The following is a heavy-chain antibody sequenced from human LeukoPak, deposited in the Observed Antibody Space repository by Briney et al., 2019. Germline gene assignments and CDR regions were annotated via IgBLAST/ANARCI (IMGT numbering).Heavy chain of an antibody. D-gene: IGHD3-22*01. CDR3: ARAQPFNYYDSSGYSENWFDP. Sequence: PSETLSLTCIVSSASNASKFWRCNRPLVVFQQEPIGSNHTSGSTNYNPSLKSRVTMSVDTSKNQSSLKLCSVTAADTAVYYCARAQPFNYYDSSGYSENWFDPWGQGTLVTVSS. CDR2: NHTSGST. J-gene: IGHJ5*02. V-gene: IGHV4-4*07. CDR1: SASNASKF.